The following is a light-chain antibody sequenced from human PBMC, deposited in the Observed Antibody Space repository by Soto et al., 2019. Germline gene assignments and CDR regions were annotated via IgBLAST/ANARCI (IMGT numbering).Light chain of an antibody. Sequence: QSVLTQPRSVSGSPGQSVTISCTGTSSDVGVYNYVSWYQQYPGKAPKIMIYDVSKRPSGVPDRFSGSKSDNTASLTISGLQAEDEADYYCCSYAGGYTFVFGIGTKATVL. V-gene: IGLV2-11*01. CDR2: DVS. CDR1: SSDVGVYNY. CDR3: CSYAGGYTFV. J-gene: IGLJ1*01.